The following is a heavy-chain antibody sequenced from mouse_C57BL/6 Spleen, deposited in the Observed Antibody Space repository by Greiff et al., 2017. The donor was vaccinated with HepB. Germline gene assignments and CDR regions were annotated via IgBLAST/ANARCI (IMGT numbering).Heavy chain of an antibody. CDR3: TRTLYNYDVDFDY. CDR1: GYTFTDYK. D-gene: IGHD2-12*01. V-gene: IGHV1-22*01. CDR2: INPNNGGT. J-gene: IGHJ2*01. Sequence: VQLQQSGPELVKPGASVKMSCKASGYTFTDYKMHWVKQSNGKSLEWIGYINPNNGGTSYNQKFKGKATLTVNKSSSTAYMELRRLTSEDSAVYYCTRTLYNYDVDFDYWGQGTTLTVSS.